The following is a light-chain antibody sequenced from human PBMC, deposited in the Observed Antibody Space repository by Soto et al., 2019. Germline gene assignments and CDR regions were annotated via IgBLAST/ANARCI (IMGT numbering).Light chain of an antibody. J-gene: IGKJ4*01. V-gene: IGKV1-13*02. CDR3: QQFNSYPPLT. CDR1: QGISSA. Sequence: AIQLTQSPSSLSASVGDRVTITCRASQGISSALAWYQQKPGKAPKLLIYDASSLESGVPSRFSGSGSGTDFTLTISSLQPEDFATYYCQQFNSYPPLTFGVGTKVEIK. CDR2: DAS.